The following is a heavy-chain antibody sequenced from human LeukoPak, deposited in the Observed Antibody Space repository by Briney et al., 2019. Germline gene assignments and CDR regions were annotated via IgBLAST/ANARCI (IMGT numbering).Heavy chain of an antibody. CDR2: LYTGGGT. Sequence: GGSLRLSCTASGFSVRTTYMSWVRQAPGKGLEWVSVLYTGGGTDHADSVKGRFTISRDNSKNTLYLQMNSLRAEDTAVYYCAKDSEQWLDYYYYMDVWGKGTTVTISS. CDR3: AKDSEQWLDYYYYMDV. CDR1: GFSVRTTY. J-gene: IGHJ6*03. V-gene: IGHV3-53*01. D-gene: IGHD6-19*01.